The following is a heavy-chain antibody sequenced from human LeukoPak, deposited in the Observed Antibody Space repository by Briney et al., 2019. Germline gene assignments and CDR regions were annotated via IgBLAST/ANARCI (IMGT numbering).Heavy chain of an antibody. V-gene: IGHV3-13*01. CDR3: SRGGAPAGYAYDI. J-gene: IGHJ3*02. CDR1: GFTFRNFD. D-gene: IGHD6-13*01. Sequence: GGSLRLSCATSGFTFRNFDLHWVRQATGEGLEWVSAIGTAGDTYYPDSVKGRCTISRDNAKNSFYLQMNNLRVGDTAVYYCSRGGAPAGYAYDIWGHGTVVTVSS. CDR2: IGTAGDT.